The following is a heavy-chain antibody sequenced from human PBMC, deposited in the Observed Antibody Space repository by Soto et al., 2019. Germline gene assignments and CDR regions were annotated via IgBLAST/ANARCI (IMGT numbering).Heavy chain of an antibody. CDR2: ISPYTGNT. J-gene: IGHJ6*02. CDR1: GYTFVNYG. CDR3: VMVDNVVTPTPQGV. D-gene: IGHD2-2*03. Sequence: QVQLVQSGAEVKKPGASVKVSCKASGYTFVNYGIAWVRQAPGQGLEWMGWISPYTGNTHSASKVQGRITMTTDTSTSTAYMDLGSLTSDDTAVYYCVMVDNVVTPTPQGVCCQWTTGTVSS. V-gene: IGHV1-18*01.